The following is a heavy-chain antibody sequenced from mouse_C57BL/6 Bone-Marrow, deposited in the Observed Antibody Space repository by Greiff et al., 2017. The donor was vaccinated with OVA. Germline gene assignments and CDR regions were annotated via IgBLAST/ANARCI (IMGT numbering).Heavy chain of an antibody. Sequence: QVQLQQSGAELVRPGTSVKVSCKASGYAFTNYLIEWVKQRPGQGLEWIGVINPGSGGTNYNEKFKGKATLTADKSSSTAYMQLSSLTSEDSAVYFCAGGDYDEFAYWGQGTLVTVSA. CDR3: AGGDYDEFAY. V-gene: IGHV1-54*01. CDR2: INPGSGGT. D-gene: IGHD2-4*01. J-gene: IGHJ3*01. CDR1: GYAFTNYL.